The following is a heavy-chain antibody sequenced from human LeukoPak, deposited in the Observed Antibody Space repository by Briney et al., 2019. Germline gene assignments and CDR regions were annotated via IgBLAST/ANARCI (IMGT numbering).Heavy chain of an antibody. CDR1: GFTFSSYA. Sequence: GRSLRLSCAASGFTFSSYAMHWVRQAPGKGLEWVAVISYDGSNKYYADSVKGRFTISRDNSKNTLYLQMNSLRAEDTAVYYCARVAAKFMITFGGVIPYYFDYWGQGTLVTVSS. J-gene: IGHJ4*02. CDR3: ARVAAKFMITFGGVIPYYFDY. V-gene: IGHV3-30*04. CDR2: ISYDGSNK. D-gene: IGHD3-16*02.